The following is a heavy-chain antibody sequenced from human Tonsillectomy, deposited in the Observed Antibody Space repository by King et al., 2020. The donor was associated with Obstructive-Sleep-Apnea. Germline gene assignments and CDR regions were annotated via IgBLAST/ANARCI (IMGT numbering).Heavy chain of an antibody. J-gene: IGHJ3*02. Sequence: QLVQSGAEVKKPGASVKVSCKASGYTFTGYYMHWVRQAPGQGLEWMGWINPNSGGTNYAQKFQGWVTMTRDTSISTAYMELSRLRSDDTAVYYCAREYFPLLQRYGSGSPAPNDAFDIWGQGTMVTVSS. V-gene: IGHV1-2*04. D-gene: IGHD3-10*01. CDR2: INPNSGGT. CDR1: GYTFTGYY. CDR3: AREYFPLLQRYGSGSPAPNDAFDI.